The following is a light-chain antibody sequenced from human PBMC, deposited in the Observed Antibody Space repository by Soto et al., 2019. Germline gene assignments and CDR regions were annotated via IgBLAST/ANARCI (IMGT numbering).Light chain of an antibody. CDR2: SAS. Sequence: MYNSPLSLSAKVGDRVTVTCRAGQSISRYLNWYQQRPGKAPKLLIYSASSLQTGVPSRFSGSGSGTDFTLTISSLQPEDFATYYCQQSYNGPFTFGPGTMVDIK. V-gene: IGKV1-39*01. J-gene: IGKJ3*01. CDR3: QQSYNGPFT. CDR1: QSISRY.